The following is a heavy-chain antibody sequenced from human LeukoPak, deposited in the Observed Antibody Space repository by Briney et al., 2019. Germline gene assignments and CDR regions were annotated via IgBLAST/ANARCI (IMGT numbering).Heavy chain of an antibody. CDR3: ASRLGVFSVAVAHWYFDL. Sequence: ASVKVSCKVSGYSLTSLLIHWVRQAPGKGLEWMGGFGPEDGERIKAQKFRGRLIMTEDTSTGTAYMELRSLQSDDTAIYYCASRLGVFSVAVAHWYFDLWGRGTPVTVSS. V-gene: IGHV1-24*01. CDR1: GYSLTSLL. CDR2: FGPEDGER. D-gene: IGHD3-3*01. J-gene: IGHJ2*01.